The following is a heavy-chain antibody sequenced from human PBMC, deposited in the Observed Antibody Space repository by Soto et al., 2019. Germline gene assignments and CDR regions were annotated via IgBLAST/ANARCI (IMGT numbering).Heavy chain of an antibody. CDR1: GGSISRGGYY. Sequence: QVQLQESGPGLVKPSQTLSLTCTVSGGSISRGGYYWSWIRQPPGKGRVWIGYIFYSGTTHHNPGLKSRVTIAVATSQNQVSRKLSSVTAADSAVYYCARRVDPWGQGTLVTVSS. J-gene: IGHJ5*02. CDR3: ARRVDP. V-gene: IGHV4-31*03. CDR2: IFYSGTT.